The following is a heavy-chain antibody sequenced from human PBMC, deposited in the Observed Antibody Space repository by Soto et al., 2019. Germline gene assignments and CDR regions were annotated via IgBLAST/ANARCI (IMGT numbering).Heavy chain of an antibody. CDR1: RGTFSSYT. Sequence: QVQLVQSGAEVKKPGSSVKVSCKASRGTFSSYTISWVRPAPGQGLEWMGRIIAILGIANYAQKFQGRVTITADKSTSTAYMEQSSLRSEDTAVYYCAAGAVVATISLSPFDYWGQGTLVTVSS. CDR2: IIAILGIA. CDR3: AAGAVVATISLSPFDY. D-gene: IGHD5-12*01. J-gene: IGHJ4*02. V-gene: IGHV1-69*02.